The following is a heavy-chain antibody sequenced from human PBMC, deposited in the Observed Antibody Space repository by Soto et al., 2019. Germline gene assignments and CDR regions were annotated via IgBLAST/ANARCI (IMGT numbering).Heavy chain of an antibody. CDR3: AREELGAFDY. CDR1: GFTFGSYW. D-gene: IGHD1-7*01. Sequence: GGSLRLSCAASGFTFGSYWMSWVRQAPGKGLEWVANIKQDGSEKYYVDSVKGRFTISRDNPKNSLYLQMNSLRAEDTAVYYCAREELGAFDYWGQGTLVTVSS. J-gene: IGHJ4*02. V-gene: IGHV3-7*01. CDR2: IKQDGSEK.